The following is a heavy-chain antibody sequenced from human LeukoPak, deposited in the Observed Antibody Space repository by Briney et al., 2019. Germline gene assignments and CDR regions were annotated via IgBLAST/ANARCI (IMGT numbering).Heavy chain of an antibody. Sequence: PGGSLRLSCAASGVTFSSYGMHWVRQAPGKGLEWVAFIRYDGSNKYYADSVKGRFTISRDNSKNTLYLQMHSLRAEDTAVYYCAKDPGGSSWYFDYWGQGTLVTVSS. D-gene: IGHD6-13*01. CDR2: IRYDGSNK. CDR1: GVTFSSYG. CDR3: AKDPGGSSWYFDY. J-gene: IGHJ4*02. V-gene: IGHV3-30*02.